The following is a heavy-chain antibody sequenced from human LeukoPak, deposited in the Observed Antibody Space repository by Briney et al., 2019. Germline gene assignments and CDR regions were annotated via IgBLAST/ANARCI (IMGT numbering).Heavy chain of an antibody. Sequence: SETLSLTCTVSGGSISSYYWSWIRQPPGKGLEWIGYIYYSGSTNYNPSLKSRVTISVDTSKNQFSLKLSSVTAADTAVYYCARLDYYGSGSYYNEDYWGQGTLVTVSS. CDR3: ARLDYYGSGSYYNEDY. CDR2: IYYSGST. J-gene: IGHJ4*02. CDR1: GGSISSYY. V-gene: IGHV4-59*08. D-gene: IGHD3-10*01.